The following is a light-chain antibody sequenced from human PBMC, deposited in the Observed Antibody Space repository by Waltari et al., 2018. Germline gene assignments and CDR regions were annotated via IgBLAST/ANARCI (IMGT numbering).Light chain of an antibody. CDR2: GAS. J-gene: IGKJ1*01. V-gene: IGKV3-20*01. Sequence: IVLTQSPGTLSLSPGARATLSCRASQGVSRSLAWYQQTPGQAPKLLIYGASTRATGIPDRFSGSGSGTDFSLTISSLEPEAFAIYFCQHYVRLPATFGQGTKVEIK. CDR1: QGVSRS. CDR3: QHYVRLPAT.